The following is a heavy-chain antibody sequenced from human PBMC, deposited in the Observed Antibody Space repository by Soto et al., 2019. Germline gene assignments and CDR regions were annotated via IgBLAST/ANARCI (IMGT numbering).Heavy chain of an antibody. CDR3: AKIGSSTWYTWAFDV. J-gene: IGHJ3*01. CDR1: GFIFSDYL. Sequence: GGSLRLSCAASGFIFSDYLMNWVRQAPGKGLEWVANIKEDGIEKYYVDSVKGRFTISRDNAKSSLYLQMNSLRGEDTAVYYCAKIGSSTWYTWAFDVWGQGTMVTV. V-gene: IGHV3-7*01. CDR2: IKEDGIEK. D-gene: IGHD6-13*01.